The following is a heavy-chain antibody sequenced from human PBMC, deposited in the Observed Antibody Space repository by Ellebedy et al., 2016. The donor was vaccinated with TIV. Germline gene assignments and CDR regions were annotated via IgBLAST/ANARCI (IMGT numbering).Heavy chain of an antibody. V-gene: IGHV3-7*03. CDR2: IKEDAGEK. J-gene: IGHJ4*02. CDR3: ASPGYYGPFDH. CDR1: GFTFSSYW. Sequence: GESLKISCAASGFTFSSYWMTWVRQAPGKGLEWVADIKEDAGEKHYVDSVKGRFTISRHSSKNMLYLQMNALRLEDTAVYYCASPGYYGPFDHWGRGTLVTVSS. D-gene: IGHD3-3*01.